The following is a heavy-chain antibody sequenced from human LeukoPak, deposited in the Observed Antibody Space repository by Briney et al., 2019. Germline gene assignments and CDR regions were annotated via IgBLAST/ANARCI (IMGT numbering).Heavy chain of an antibody. CDR1: GFTFSSHT. CDR2: TIGSGGST. J-gene: IGHJ4*02. D-gene: IGHD3-3*01. CDR3: AKDKTHDFWSGAFFDY. V-gene: IGHV3-23*01. Sequence: GGSLRLSCAASGFTFSSHTMSWVRPAPGKGLEWVLATIGSGGSTYYADSVKGRFTLSRDNSKKTLYLQMNSLRAEDMAIYYCAKDKTHDFWSGAFFDYWGQGTLVTVSS.